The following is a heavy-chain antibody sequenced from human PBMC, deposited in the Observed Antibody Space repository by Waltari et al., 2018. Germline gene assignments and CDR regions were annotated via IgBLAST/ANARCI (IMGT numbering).Heavy chain of an antibody. CDR3: ARHWKKSGYRFDP. D-gene: IGHD5-12*01. CDR2: IYYSGGTYYGVRP. Sequence: QLQLQESGPGLVKPSETLSLTCTVSGGSISSSSYYWGWIRQSPGKGLEWIGNIYYSGGTYYGVRPYDHPNLKSRVSISGDTSKNQFSLKLSSVTAADTAVYYCARHWKKSGYRFDPWGQGTLVTVSS. CDR1: GGSISSSSYY. V-gene: IGHV4-39*01. J-gene: IGHJ5*02.